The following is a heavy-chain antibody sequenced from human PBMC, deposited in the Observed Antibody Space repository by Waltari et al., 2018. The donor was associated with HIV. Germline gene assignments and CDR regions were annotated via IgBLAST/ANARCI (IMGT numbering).Heavy chain of an antibody. CDR1: GYTFTTYG. J-gene: IGHJ4*02. Sequence: QVQLVQSGAEVQRPGASVKVSCKASGYTFTTYGINWVRQAPGQGLEWMGWISAYNGNTKYAQNLQGRVTMTTDTSTTTAYMELRSLRSDDTAVYYCVRATGLLLVDYWGQGTLVTVSS. CDR2: ISAYNGNT. CDR3: VRATGLLLVDY. D-gene: IGHD2-21*02. V-gene: IGHV1-18*01.